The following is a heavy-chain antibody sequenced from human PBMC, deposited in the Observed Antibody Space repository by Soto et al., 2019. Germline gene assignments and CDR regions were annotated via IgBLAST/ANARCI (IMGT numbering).Heavy chain of an antibody. CDR1: GYSFTSYG. CDR3: ARGTGTTSEGSLFDY. V-gene: IGHV1-18*01. Sequence: QVQLVQSGAEVRKPGASVKVSCKASGYSFTSYGINWVRQAPGQGLEWMGWISAYNGNTNYAQKLQGRVTMTTDTSTTTAYSELRSLRSDDTAMYYCARGTGTTSEGSLFDYWGQGTLVTVSS. J-gene: IGHJ4*02. D-gene: IGHD1-1*01. CDR2: ISAYNGNT.